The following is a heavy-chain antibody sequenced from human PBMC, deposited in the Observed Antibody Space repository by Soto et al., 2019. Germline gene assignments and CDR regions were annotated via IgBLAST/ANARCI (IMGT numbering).Heavy chain of an antibody. D-gene: IGHD6-13*01. CDR2: INPSGGSS. V-gene: IGHV1-46*01. CDR3: ARTTIAAASPFQF. J-gene: IGHJ1*01. Sequence: QVRLVQSGPEVKKPGASVKVSCKASGYTFTNYYLHWVRQAPGHGLEWMGVINPSGGSSSYAQNFQGSVTMTRDTSTSTAYMELNSLRSEDAAFYYCARTTIAAASPFQFWGQGTLVIVSS. CDR1: GYTFTNYY.